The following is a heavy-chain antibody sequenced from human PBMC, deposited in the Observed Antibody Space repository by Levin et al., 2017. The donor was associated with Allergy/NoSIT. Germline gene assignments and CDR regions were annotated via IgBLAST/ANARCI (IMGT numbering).Heavy chain of an antibody. CDR1: GFTFSDYY. D-gene: IGHD5-18*01. CDR2: ISSSGSTI. V-gene: IGHV3-11*01. J-gene: IGHJ4*02. CDR3: ARDTQAMAYFDY. Sequence: SCAASGFTFSDYYMSWIRQAPGKGLEWVSYISSSGSTIYYADSVKGRFTISRDNAKNSLYLQMNSLRAEDTAVYYCARDTQAMAYFDYWGQGTLVTVSS.